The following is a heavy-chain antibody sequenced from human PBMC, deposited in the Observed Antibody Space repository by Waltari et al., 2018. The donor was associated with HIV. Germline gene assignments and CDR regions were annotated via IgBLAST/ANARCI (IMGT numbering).Heavy chain of an antibody. Sequence: EVHLVESGGGLVQPGGSLRLSCSASGLPFSGHSMNWVRQAPGKGLEWVSYISSSGGAIHYADSVEGRFTISRDFAKNSLFLQMNSLRAEDTAVYYCVRDEMATLGGYWGQGTLVTVSS. CDR1: GLPFSGHS. CDR2: ISSSGGAI. CDR3: VRDEMATLGGY. V-gene: IGHV3-48*04. D-gene: IGHD2-15*01. J-gene: IGHJ4*02.